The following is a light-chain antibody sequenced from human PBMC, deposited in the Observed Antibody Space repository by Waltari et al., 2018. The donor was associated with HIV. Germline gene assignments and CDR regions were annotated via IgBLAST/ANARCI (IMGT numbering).Light chain of an antibody. Sequence: SYVLTQPPSVSVAPGKTATLTRGGNNIGFKRVHWYQQRPGQAPVLVISYDSDRPSGIPERFSGSNSGNTATLTISRVEGGDEATYSCQVWEINSDHPWVFGGGTKLTVL. CDR1: NIGFKR. CDR2: YDS. J-gene: IGLJ3*02. V-gene: IGLV3-21*01. CDR3: QVWEINSDHPWV.